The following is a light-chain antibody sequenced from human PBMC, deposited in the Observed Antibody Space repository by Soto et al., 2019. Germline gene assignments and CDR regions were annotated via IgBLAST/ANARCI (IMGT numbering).Light chain of an antibody. Sequence: DIQMTQSPSTLSGSLGDRVTITCRASQTISSWLAWYQQKPGKAPKLLIYKASTLKIGVPSRVSGCGSGTDFTLTISSLQREDSATYYCQHSYNSPLTFGGGTKVDIK. V-gene: IGKV1-5*03. CDR3: QHSYNSPLT. CDR2: KAS. J-gene: IGKJ4*01. CDR1: QTISSW.